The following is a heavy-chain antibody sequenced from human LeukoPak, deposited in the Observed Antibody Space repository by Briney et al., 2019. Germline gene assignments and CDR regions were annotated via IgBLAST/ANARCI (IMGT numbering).Heavy chain of an antibody. Sequence: XXXSGXSFTSYWIGWVRQMPGKGLEWMGIIYPGDSDTRYSPSFQGQVTISADKSISTAYLQWSSLKASDTAMYYCARRTGTYFDYWGQGTLVTVSS. CDR1: GXSFTSYW. CDR3: ARRTGTYFDY. J-gene: IGHJ4*02. CDR2: IYPGDSDT. V-gene: IGHV5-51*01. D-gene: IGHD1-7*01.